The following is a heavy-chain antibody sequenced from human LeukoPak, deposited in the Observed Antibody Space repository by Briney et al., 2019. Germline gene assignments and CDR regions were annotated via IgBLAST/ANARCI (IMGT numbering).Heavy chain of an antibody. J-gene: IGHJ4*02. CDR2: INHSGST. D-gene: IGHD3-10*01. Sequence: SETLSLTCTVSGGSISSSSYYWGWIRQPPGKGLEWIGEINHSGSTNYNPSLKSRVTISVDTSKNQFSLKLSSVTAADTAVYYCARGGGGPDYWGQGTLVTVSS. CDR3: ARGGGGPDY. V-gene: IGHV4-39*07. CDR1: GGSISSSSYY.